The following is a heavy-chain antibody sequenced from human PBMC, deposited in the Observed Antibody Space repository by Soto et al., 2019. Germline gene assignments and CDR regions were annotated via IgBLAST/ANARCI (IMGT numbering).Heavy chain of an antibody. J-gene: IGHJ4*02. CDR3: AREVRSPNGWYWDY. Sequence: SETLSLTCTVCGLSMISYYLSWIRKAPGKGLVWIGYIHHSESTLYSPPLRNRDTVSSDRPNNQFSMRLTYATAADTALYFCAREVRSPNGWYWDYWGQGTLVTV. D-gene: IGHD6-19*01. CDR2: IHHSEST. CDR1: GLSMISYY. V-gene: IGHV4-59*01.